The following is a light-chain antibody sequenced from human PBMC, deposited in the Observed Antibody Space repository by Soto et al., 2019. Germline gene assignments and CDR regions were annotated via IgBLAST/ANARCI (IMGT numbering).Light chain of an antibody. CDR1: QTVSSSY. CDR2: GAS. CDR3: QHYGSSPPFT. V-gene: IGKV3-20*01. Sequence: EVVLTQSPGTLSLSPGERATLSCRASQTVSSSYLAWYQQKPGQAPRLLIYGASSRATGIPDRFSGGGSGTDFTLTISSLEPEDYAVFYCQHYGSSPPFTFGQGTKLEI. J-gene: IGKJ2*01.